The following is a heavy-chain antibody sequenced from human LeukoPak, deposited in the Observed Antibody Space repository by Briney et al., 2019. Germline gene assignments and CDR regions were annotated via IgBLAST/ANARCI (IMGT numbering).Heavy chain of an antibody. CDR1: GFTFSSYS. Sequence: PGGSLRLSCAASGFTFSSYSMNWVRQAPGKGLEWVAVISYDGSNKYYADSMKGRFTISRDNSKNTLYLQMNSLRAEDTAVYYCAKTKYGSGSSTLDYWGQGTLVTVSS. D-gene: IGHD3-10*01. J-gene: IGHJ4*02. CDR2: ISYDGSNK. V-gene: IGHV3-30*18. CDR3: AKTKYGSGSSTLDY.